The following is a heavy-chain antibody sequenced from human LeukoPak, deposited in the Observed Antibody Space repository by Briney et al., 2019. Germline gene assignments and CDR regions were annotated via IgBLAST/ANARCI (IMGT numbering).Heavy chain of an antibody. CDR3: AREGGFCSGGSCRTARYYYYYMDV. D-gene: IGHD2-15*01. CDR1: GFTFSSYA. J-gene: IGHJ6*03. V-gene: IGHV3-20*04. CDR2: INWNGGST. Sequence: GGSLRLSCAASGFTFSSYAMSWVRQAPGKGLEWVSGINWNGGSTGYADSVKGRFTISRDNGKNSLYLQMNSLRAEDTALYYCAREGGFCSGGSCRTARYYYYYMDVWGKGTTVTVSS.